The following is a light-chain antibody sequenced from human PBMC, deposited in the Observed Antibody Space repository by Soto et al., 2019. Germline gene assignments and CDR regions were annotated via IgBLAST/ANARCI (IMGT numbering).Light chain of an antibody. J-gene: IGKJ1*01. V-gene: IGKV1-5*03. Sequence: DIQMTQSRSTLSAFVGDRVAITCRASQSISTSLAWYQPKPGKAPKLLIYLASILESGVPARFSGSGSATDFTLSIRSLQPDHFATYYCQQYGSYSRTFGQGSKV. CDR2: LAS. CDR3: QQYGSYSRT. CDR1: QSISTS.